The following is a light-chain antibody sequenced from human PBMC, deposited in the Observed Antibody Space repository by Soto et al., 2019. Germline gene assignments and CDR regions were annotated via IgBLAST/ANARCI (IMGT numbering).Light chain of an antibody. V-gene: IGKV3-11*01. CDR2: DAS. J-gene: IGKJ4*01. CDR3: QQRSSWPLT. CDR1: QSVSTY. Sequence: ETVLTQSPATLSLSPGERAILSCRASQSVSTYLAWYQQKPGQAPRLLISDASNRATGIPDRFSGSVSGTDFTLTISSLEPEDFAVYYCQQRSSWPLTFGGGTKVEIK.